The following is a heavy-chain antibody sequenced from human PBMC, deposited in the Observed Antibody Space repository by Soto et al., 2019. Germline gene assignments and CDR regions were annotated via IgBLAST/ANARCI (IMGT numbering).Heavy chain of an antibody. V-gene: IGHV3-23*01. Sequence: EVQLLESGGDLVQPGGSLRLSCTASGFTFSTHAMTWVRQAPGKGLEWVSAISGGGVTTYSADSVKGRFTISRDKFKNTLYVQWNSQRVEDTAVYYCAKGAGGDYGLRWFAPWGQGTLVSVSS. CDR3: AKGAGGDYGLRWFAP. CDR2: ISGGGVTT. D-gene: IGHD4-17*01. J-gene: IGHJ5*02. CDR1: GFTFSTHA.